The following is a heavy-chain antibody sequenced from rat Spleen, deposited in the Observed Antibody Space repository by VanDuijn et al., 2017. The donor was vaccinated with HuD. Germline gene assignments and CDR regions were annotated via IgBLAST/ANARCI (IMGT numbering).Heavy chain of an antibody. D-gene: IGHD1-11*01. J-gene: IGHJ2*01. CDR1: GFTFSNYN. CDR2: ISYDGSIT. V-gene: IGHV5-7*01. Sequence: EVQLVESGGGLVQPGRSLKLSCVASGFTFSNYNMAWVRQAPKKGLEWVATISYDGSITYYRDSVKGRFTISRDNAKSTLYLQMDSLRSEDTATYYCARRHYGYTDYFDYWGQGVMVTVSS. CDR3: ARRHYGYTDYFDY.